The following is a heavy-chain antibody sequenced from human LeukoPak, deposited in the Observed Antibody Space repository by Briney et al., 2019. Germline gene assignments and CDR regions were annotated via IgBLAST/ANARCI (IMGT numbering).Heavy chain of an antibody. CDR3: ANSRYSSGWYYFDY. CDR1: GFTFSSYG. CDR2: ISYDGSNK. Sequence: GRSLRLSCAASGFTFSSYGMHWVRQAPGKGLEWVAVISYDGSNKYYADSVKGRFTISRDNSKNTLYLQMNSLRAEDTAVYYCANSRYSSGWYYFDYWGQGTLVTVSS. V-gene: IGHV3-30*18. D-gene: IGHD6-19*01. J-gene: IGHJ4*02.